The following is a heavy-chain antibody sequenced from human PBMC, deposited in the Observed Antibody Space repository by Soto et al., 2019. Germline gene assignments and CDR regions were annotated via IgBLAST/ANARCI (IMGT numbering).Heavy chain of an antibody. CDR1: GSTFSSDA. CDR3: AREMGRNWSLPPRYYYDMAV. Sequence: QVQLVQSGAEVKKPGASVKVACEASGSTFSSDAIIWVRQAPGPGLEWVGWISVHSGNTKYAQNFQGRVTMTADIYTSTAYMELRNLISGDPAVYYCAREMGRNWSLPPRYYYDMAVWGKGTTVTVSS. V-gene: IGHV1-18*01. CDR2: ISVHSGNT. D-gene: IGHD3-10*01. J-gene: IGHJ6*03.